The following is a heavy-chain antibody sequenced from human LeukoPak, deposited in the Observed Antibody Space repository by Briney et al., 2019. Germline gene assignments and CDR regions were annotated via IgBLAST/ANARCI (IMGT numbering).Heavy chain of an antibody. CDR1: GYSFTSYW. V-gene: IGHV5-51*01. D-gene: IGHD2-2*01. J-gene: IGHJ3*02. CDR3: ARPRRYCSSTSCYAEDDAFDI. Sequence: GESLKISCKSSGYSFTSYWIGWVRQMPGKGLEWMGIIYPGDSDTRYSPSFQGQVTISADKSISTAYLQWSSLKASDTAMYYCARPRRYCSSTSCYAEDDAFDIWGQGTMVTVSS. CDR2: IYPGDSDT.